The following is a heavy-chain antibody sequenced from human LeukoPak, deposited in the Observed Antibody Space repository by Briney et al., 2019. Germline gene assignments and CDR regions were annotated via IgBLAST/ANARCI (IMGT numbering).Heavy chain of an antibody. Sequence: GGSLRLSCGASGFTFSSYWMRWVRQARGKGGEGVANIKQEGSEKYYVDSVKGRFPISRDNAKNSLYLQMNSLRAEDTAVYYCARVRYYYYYMDVWGKGTTVTVSS. V-gene: IGHV3-7*01. J-gene: IGHJ6*03. CDR3: ARVRYYYYYMDV. CDR1: GFTFSSYW. D-gene: IGHD3-16*01. CDR2: IKQEGSEK.